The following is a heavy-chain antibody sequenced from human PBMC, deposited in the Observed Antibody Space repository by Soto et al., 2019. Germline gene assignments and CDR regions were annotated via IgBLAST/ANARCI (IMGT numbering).Heavy chain of an antibody. CDR3: ARDITSPGGYYGMDV. CDR2: TYYRSKWYN. CDR1: GVSVSSNSAA. Sequence: SQALSLPGASSGVSVSSNSAAWNCIRQSPSRGLEWLGRTYYRSKWYNDYAVSVKSRITINPDTSKNQFSLQLNSVTPEDTAVYYCARDITSPGGYYGMDVWGQGTTVTVSS. D-gene: IGHD1-26*01. J-gene: IGHJ6*02. V-gene: IGHV6-1*01.